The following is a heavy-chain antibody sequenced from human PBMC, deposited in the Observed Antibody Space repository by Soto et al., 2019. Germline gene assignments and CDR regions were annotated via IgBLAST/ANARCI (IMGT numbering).Heavy chain of an antibody. Sequence: ASVKVSCKASGYTFTSYDINWVRQATGQGLEWMGWMNPNSGNTGYAQKFQGRVTMTRNTSISTAYMELSSLRSEDTAVYYCARVLGYCGGDCYSDYYYYYYMDVWGKGTTVTVS. V-gene: IGHV1-8*01. CDR3: ARVLGYCGGDCYSDYYYYYYMDV. CDR1: GYTFTSYD. D-gene: IGHD2-21*01. J-gene: IGHJ6*03. CDR2: MNPNSGNT.